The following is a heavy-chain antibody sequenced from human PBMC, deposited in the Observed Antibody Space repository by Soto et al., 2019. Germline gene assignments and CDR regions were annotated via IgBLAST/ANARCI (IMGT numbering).Heavy chain of an antibody. CDR3: ARLEAMGLNRRRYYCYGMDV. D-gene: IGHD2-8*01. J-gene: IGHJ6*02. Sequence: GGSLRLSCAASGFTFSSYSMNWVRQAPGKGLEWVSSISSSSSYIYYADSVKGRFTISRDNAKNSLYLQMNSLRAEDTAVYYCARLEAMGLNRRRYYCYGMDVWGQGTTVTVSS. CDR2: ISSSSSYI. V-gene: IGHV3-21*01. CDR1: GFTFSSYS.